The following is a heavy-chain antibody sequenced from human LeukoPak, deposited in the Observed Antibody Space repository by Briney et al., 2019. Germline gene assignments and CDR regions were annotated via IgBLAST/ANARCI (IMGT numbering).Heavy chain of an antibody. CDR2: TSRGGSDI. V-gene: IGHV3-48*03. CDR1: GFTFSNHE. Sequence: GGSLRLSCVPSGFTFSNHEMNWVRQAPAKGLEWVAYTSRGGSDISYADSAKGRFTISSDIASNTLYLQMNSLRVEDTAVYVCVRARLIRLENFFDDWGQATLVTVSS. CDR3: VRARLIRLENFFDD. D-gene: IGHD2-21*01. J-gene: IGHJ4*02.